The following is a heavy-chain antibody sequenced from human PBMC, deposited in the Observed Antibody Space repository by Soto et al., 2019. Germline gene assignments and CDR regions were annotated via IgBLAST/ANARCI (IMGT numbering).Heavy chain of an antibody. V-gene: IGHV2-5*02. J-gene: IGHJ4*02. D-gene: IGHD6-13*01. CDR2: IYWDDDK. CDR3: AHSGRYSSSWYGLGFDY. Sequence: QITLKESGPTLVKPTQTLTLTCTFSGFSLSTSGVGVGWIRQPPGKALEWLALIYWDDDKRYSPSLKSRLTHTKDTSKNQVVLTMTNMDPVDTATYYCAHSGRYSSSWYGLGFDYWGQGTLVTVSS. CDR1: GFSLSTSGVG.